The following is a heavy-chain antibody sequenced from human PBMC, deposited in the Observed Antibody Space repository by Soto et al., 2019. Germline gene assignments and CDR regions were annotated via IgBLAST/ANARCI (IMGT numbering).Heavy chain of an antibody. V-gene: IGHV3-23*01. CDR3: ANGRFLEWLLPDNWFDP. J-gene: IGHJ5*02. Sequence: SLRLSCAASGFPFSDYAMNWVRQTPGKGLEWVSAISGSGASTYYADSVKGRFTISRDNSENTLSLQMNSLRLEDTAVYYCANGRFLEWLLPDNWFDPWAREPWSPSPQ. CDR1: GFPFSDYA. CDR2: ISGSGAST. D-gene: IGHD3-3*01.